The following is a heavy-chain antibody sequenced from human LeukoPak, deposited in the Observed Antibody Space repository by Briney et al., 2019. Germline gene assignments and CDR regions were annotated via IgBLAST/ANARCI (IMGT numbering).Heavy chain of an antibody. V-gene: IGHV1-69*05. D-gene: IGHD5-18*01. CDR1: GGTFSSYA. Sequence: VASVKVSCKGSGGTFSSYAISWVRQAPGQGLEWMGRIIPIFGTANYAQKFQGRVTITTDESTSTAYMELSSLRSEDTAVYYCARSRGYSYGYEGAYYFDYWGQGTLVTVSS. CDR3: ARSRGYSYGYEGAYYFDY. CDR2: IIPIFGTA. J-gene: IGHJ4*02.